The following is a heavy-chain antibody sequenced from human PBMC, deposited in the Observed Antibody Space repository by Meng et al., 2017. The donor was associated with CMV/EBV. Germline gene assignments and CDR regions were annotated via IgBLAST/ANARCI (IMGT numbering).Heavy chain of an antibody. J-gene: IGHJ5*02. Sequence: QLQLQESCPGLVKPSETLSLTCTVSGGSISSSSYYWGWIRQPPGKGLEWIGSIYYSGSTYYNPSLKSRVTISVDTSKNQFSLKLSSVTAADTAVYYCARDLRLVAVAGNWFDPWGQGTLVTVSS. D-gene: IGHD6-19*01. CDR3: ARDLRLVAVAGNWFDP. CDR1: GGSISSSSYY. CDR2: IYYSGST. V-gene: IGHV4-39*07.